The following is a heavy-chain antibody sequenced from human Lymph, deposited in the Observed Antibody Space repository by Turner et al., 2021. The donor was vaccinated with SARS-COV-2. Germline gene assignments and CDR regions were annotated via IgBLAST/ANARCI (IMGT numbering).Heavy chain of an antibody. CDR3: ARDLGTSGMDV. CDR2: IYSGGTT. CDR1: GIIVSRNY. V-gene: IGHV3-53*02. Sequence: EVQLVETGGGLIQPGGSLRLSCAASGIIVSRNYMNWVRQAPGKGLEWVSVIYSGGTTYYADSVKGRFTISRDNSKNTLYLQMNSLRVEDTAVYYCARDLGTSGMDVWGQGTTVTVSS. D-gene: IGHD6-13*01. J-gene: IGHJ6*02.